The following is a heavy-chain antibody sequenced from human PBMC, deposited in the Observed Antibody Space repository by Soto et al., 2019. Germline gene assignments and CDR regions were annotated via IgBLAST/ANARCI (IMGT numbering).Heavy chain of an antibody. Sequence: DVQLVESGGGLVQPGRSLRLSCAASGFTFDDYAMHWVRQAPGKGLEWVSGISWNSGSIGYADSVKGRFTISRDNAKNSLYLQMNSLRAEDTALYYCAKDRYSSSSCFDYWGQGTLVTVSS. CDR3: AKDRYSSSSCFDY. D-gene: IGHD6-6*01. V-gene: IGHV3-9*01. CDR2: ISWNSGSI. CDR1: GFTFDDYA. J-gene: IGHJ4*02.